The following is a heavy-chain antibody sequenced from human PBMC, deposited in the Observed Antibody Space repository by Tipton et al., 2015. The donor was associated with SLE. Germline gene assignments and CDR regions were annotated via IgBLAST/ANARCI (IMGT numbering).Heavy chain of an antibody. CDR1: GGSFSGYY. Sequence: PGLVKPSETLSLTCAVYGGSFSGYYWGWIRQPAGKGLEWIGRIYASGSTNYNPSLKSRVTISVDTSKNQFSLKLSSVTAADTAVYYCAREGEYYYDNSGRDAFDIWGQGTMVTVSS. J-gene: IGHJ3*02. CDR2: IYASGST. CDR3: AREGEYYYDNSGRDAFDI. D-gene: IGHD3-22*01. V-gene: IGHV4-4*07.